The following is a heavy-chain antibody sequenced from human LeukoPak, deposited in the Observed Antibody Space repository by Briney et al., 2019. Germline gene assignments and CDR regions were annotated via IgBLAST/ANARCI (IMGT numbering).Heavy chain of an antibody. CDR3: ARAGYTISSYRFDY. V-gene: IGHV4-4*07. Sequence: SETLSLTCSVSGGSINSYWWSWIRQPAGKGLEFIGRIYTTGMTNYNPSLKSRVSMSVDTSKNQFSLELRSVTAADTAVYFCARAGYTISSYRFDYWGQRALVTVSS. J-gene: IGHJ4*02. CDR1: GGSINSYW. CDR2: IYTTGMT. D-gene: IGHD3-16*02.